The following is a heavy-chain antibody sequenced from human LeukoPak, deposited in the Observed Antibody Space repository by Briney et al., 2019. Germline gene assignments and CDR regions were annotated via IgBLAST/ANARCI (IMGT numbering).Heavy chain of an antibody. CDR3: ARHQLRGFLDDN. CDR2: IYYTGTT. CDR1: GGSISSDY. Sequence: TSETLSLTCTVSGGSISSDYWSRIRQPPGKGLEWIGCIYYTGTTNYNPSLQSRVSISIDTSKKQFSLKLTSVTAADTAVYYCARHQLRGFLDDNWGQGTLVTVSS. V-gene: IGHV4-59*08. J-gene: IGHJ4*02. D-gene: IGHD3-10*01.